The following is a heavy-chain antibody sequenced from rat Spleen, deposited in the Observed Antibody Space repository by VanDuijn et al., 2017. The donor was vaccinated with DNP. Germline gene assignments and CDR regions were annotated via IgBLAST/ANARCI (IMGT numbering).Heavy chain of an antibody. CDR1: GFNFNDYW. V-gene: IGHV4-2*01. CDR3: VREDKGVDA. CDR2: INKDSSTI. Sequence: EVKLVESGGGLVQPGRSLKLSCTASGFNFNDYWMGWVRQAPGKGLEWIGTINKDSSTINYAPSLKDKFTISRDNVQNTLYLQMSKLGSEDTAIYYCVREDKGVDAWGQGTSVTVSS. D-gene: IGHD2-2*01. J-gene: IGHJ4*01.